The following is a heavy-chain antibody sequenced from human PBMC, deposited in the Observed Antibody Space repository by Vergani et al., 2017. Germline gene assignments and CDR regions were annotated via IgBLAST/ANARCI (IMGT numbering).Heavy chain of an antibody. J-gene: IGHJ6*03. CDR1: GGSFTSYH. V-gene: IGHV4-34*01. D-gene: IGHD4-11*01. CDR3: ARVNTETNGHLYYYYYMDV. Sequence: QVQLQQWGGGLLKPSETLSLTCVVNGGSFTSYHWTWIRQSPGEGLEWVGDIDHTGRPDDNPSLKSRLTMSVDKSRNQFSLTRNSVTATDTAIYFCARVNTETNGHLYYYYYMDVWGQGTAVTVS. CDR2: IDHTGRP.